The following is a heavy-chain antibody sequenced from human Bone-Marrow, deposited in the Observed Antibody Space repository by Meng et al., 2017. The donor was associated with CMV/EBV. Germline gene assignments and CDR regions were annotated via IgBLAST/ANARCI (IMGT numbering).Heavy chain of an antibody. D-gene: IGHD4-17*01. CDR2: ISPNSGGT. CDR3: ARDYGDYYYGMDV. V-gene: IGHV1-2*02. J-gene: IGHJ6*02. CDR1: GFTFSSYA. Sequence: GESLKIPCAASGFTFSSYAMHWVRQAPGQGLEWLGWISPNSGGTNYAQKFQGRVTMTRDTSISTAYMELSRLRSDDTAVYYCARDYGDYYYGMDVWGQGTTVTVSS.